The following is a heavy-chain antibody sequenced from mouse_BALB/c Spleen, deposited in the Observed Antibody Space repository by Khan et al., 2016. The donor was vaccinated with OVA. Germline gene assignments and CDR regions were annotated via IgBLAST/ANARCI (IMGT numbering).Heavy chain of an antibody. Sequence: VQLQESGPELVRPGESVKISCKGSGYTFTDYAMHWVQQSHAKSLEWIGVISVYYDDTNYNQKFKGKATMTVDKSSSTAYMELARLTSDDSAIYYCARGGQWLRRGGGNSDYWGQGTTLTVSS. CDR3: ARGGQWLRRGGGNSDY. CDR2: ISVYYDDT. CDR1: GYTFTDYA. D-gene: IGHD2-2*01. J-gene: IGHJ2*01. V-gene: IGHV1S137*01.